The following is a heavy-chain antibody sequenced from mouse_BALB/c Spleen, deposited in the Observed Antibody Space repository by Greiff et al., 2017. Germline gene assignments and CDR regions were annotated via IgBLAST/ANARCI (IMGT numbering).Heavy chain of an antibody. V-gene: IGHV5-4*02. CDR3: ARGLRWFAY. CDR1: GFTFSDYY. J-gene: IGHJ3*01. Sequence: DVMLVESGGGLVKPGGSLKLSCAASGFTFSDYYMYWVRQTPEKRLEWVATISDGGSYTYYPDSVKGRFTISRDNAKNNLYLQMSSLKSEDTAMYYCARGLRWFAYWGQGTLVTVSA. D-gene: IGHD1-1*01. CDR2: ISDGGSYT.